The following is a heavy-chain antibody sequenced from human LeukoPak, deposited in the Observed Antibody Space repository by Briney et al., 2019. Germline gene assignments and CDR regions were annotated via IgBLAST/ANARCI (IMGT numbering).Heavy chain of an antibody. Sequence: ASVRVSCKASGYTFTSYGISWGRQAPGQGLEWMGWISAYNGNTNYAQKLQGRVTMPTDTSTSTAYMELRSLRSDDTAVYYCARVSGYSYGYYYFDYWGQGTLVTVCS. CDR2: ISAYNGNT. D-gene: IGHD5-18*01. CDR3: ARVSGYSYGYYYFDY. V-gene: IGHV1-18*01. CDR1: GYTFTSYG. J-gene: IGHJ4*02.